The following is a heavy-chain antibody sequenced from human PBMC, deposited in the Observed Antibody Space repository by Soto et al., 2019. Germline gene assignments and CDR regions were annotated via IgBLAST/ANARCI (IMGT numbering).Heavy chain of an antibody. CDR2: IYPGDSAT. CDR1: DYSFTNYW. J-gene: IGHJ3*02. CDR3: GRLSWGAFDI. V-gene: IGHV5-51*01. Sequence: GESLKISCKGSDYSFTNYWIGWVRQMPGKGLEWMGIIYPGDSATRYSPSFQGQVTISADKSISTAYLQWSSLKASDTAMYYCGRLSWGAFDIWGQGTMVTVSS. D-gene: IGHD3-16*01.